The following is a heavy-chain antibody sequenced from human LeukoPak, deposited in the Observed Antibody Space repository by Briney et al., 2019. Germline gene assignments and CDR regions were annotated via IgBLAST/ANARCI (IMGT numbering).Heavy chain of an antibody. V-gene: IGHV4-59*12. J-gene: IGHJ4*02. CDR1: GGSISSYY. D-gene: IGHD6-19*01. Sequence: SETLSLTCTVSGGSISSYYWSWLRQPPGKGLEWIGYIYYSGSTYYNPSLKSRVTISVDTSKNQFSLKLSSVTAADTAVYYCARGYSSGWYLKGGFDYWGQGTLVTVSS. CDR3: ARGYSSGWYLKGGFDY. CDR2: IYYSGST.